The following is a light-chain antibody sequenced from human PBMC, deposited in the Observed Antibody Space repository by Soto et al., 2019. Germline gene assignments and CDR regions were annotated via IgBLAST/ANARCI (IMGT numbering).Light chain of an antibody. CDR3: RMSGIT. V-gene: IGKV3-20*01. Sequence: EIVLTQSPGTLSLSPGERATLSCRASQSVSSSYLAWYQQKPGQAPTLLIYGASSRATGIPDRFSGSGPQTNFPLTVSTAEYFYSAVHHCRMSGITF. J-gene: IGKJ4*02. CDR2: GAS. CDR1: QSVSSSY.